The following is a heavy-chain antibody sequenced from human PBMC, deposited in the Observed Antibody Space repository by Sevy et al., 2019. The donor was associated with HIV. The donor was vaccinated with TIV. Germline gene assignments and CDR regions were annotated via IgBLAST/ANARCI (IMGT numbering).Heavy chain of an antibody. V-gene: IGHV5-51*01. CDR2: TFPADSDT. D-gene: IGHD7-27*01. CDR3: ARPRDWGCVPDVFDV. Sequence: GESLKISCKGSGYSFTSYWIAWVRQMPGKGLEWMGSTFPADSDTGYSPSFQGQVTISADKSISVAYLQWSSLKASDTAMYYCARPRDWGCVPDVFDVWGQGTMVTVSS. CDR1: GYSFTSYW. J-gene: IGHJ3*01.